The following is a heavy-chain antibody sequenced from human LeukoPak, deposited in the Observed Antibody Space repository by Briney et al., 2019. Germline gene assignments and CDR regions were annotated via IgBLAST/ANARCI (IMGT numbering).Heavy chain of an antibody. CDR1: GFTFSSYA. CDR3: ARKPKYSGYDCWFDP. CDR2: ISGSGGST. J-gene: IGHJ5*02. Sequence: GGSLRLSCAASGFTFSSYAMSWVRQAPGKGLEWASVISGSGGSTYYADSVKGRFTISRDNSKNTLYLQMNSLRAEDTAVYYCARKPKYSGYDCWFDPWGQGTLVTVSS. V-gene: IGHV3-23*01. D-gene: IGHD5-12*01.